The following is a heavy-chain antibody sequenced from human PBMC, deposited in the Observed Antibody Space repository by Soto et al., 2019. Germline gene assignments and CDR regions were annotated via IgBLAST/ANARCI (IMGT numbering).Heavy chain of an antibody. CDR2: IYYSGST. Sequence: QVQLQESGPGLVKPSQTLSLTCTVSGGSISSGDYYWSWIRQPPGKGLEWIGYIYYSGSTYYNPSLKSRVNISVDTSKNQFSLKLSSVTAADTAVYYCARATIFGVVIFDYWGQGTLVTVSS. CDR3: ARATIFGVVIFDY. CDR1: GGSISSGDYY. D-gene: IGHD3-3*01. V-gene: IGHV4-30-4*01. J-gene: IGHJ4*02.